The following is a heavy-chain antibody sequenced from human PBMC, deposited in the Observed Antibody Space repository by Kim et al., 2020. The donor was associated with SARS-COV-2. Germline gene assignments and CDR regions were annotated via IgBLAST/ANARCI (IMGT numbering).Heavy chain of an antibody. CDR3: ARDPSSSWFNWFDP. Sequence: GGSLRLSCAASGFTFSSYAMHWVRQAPGKGLEWVAVISYDGSNKYYADSVKGRFTISRDNSKNTLCLQMNSLRAEDTAVYYCARDPSSSWFNWFDPWGQGTLVTVSS. J-gene: IGHJ5*02. V-gene: IGHV3-30*04. CDR2: ISYDGSNK. CDR1: GFTFSSYA. D-gene: IGHD6-13*01.